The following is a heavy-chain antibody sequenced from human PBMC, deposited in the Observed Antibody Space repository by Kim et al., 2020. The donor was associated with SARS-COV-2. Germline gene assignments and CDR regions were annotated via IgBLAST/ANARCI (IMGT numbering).Heavy chain of an antibody. V-gene: IGHV3-15*01. Sequence: GGSLRLSCAASGFTFSNAWMSWVRQAPGKGLEWVGRIKSKTDGGTTDYAAPVKGRFTISRDDSKNTLYLQMNSLKTEDTAVYYCTTDMGVYCTNGVCYIKDYWGQGTLVTVSS. CDR1: GFTFSNAW. D-gene: IGHD2-8*01. CDR2: IKSKTDGGTT. J-gene: IGHJ4*02. CDR3: TTDMGVYCTNGVCYIKDY.